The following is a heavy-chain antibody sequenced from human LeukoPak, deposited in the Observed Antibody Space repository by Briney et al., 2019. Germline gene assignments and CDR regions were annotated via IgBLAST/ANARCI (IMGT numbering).Heavy chain of an antibody. D-gene: IGHD6-13*01. V-gene: IGHV3-23*01. Sequence: GGSLRLSCAASGFTFSNYAMSWVRQAPGKGLEWVSAIGGGGTNTFYADSVKGRFTISRDNSKNTLYLQMNSLRGEDTAVYYCAKAGYSSSWPFDSWGQGTLVTVSS. CDR1: GFTFSNYA. J-gene: IGHJ4*02. CDR3: AKAGYSSSWPFDS. CDR2: IGGGGTNT.